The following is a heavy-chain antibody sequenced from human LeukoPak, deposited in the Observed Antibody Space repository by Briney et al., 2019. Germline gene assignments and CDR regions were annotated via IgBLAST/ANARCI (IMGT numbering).Heavy chain of an antibody. CDR1: GGTFSSYT. D-gene: IGHD2-2*01. J-gene: IGHJ4*02. Sequence: GSSVKVSCKASGGTFSSYTISWVRQAPGEGLEWMGRIIPLLGIANYAQKFQGRVTITADKSTGTAYMELSSMRSEDTAVYYCARKVEYCSSTSCYLDYWGQGTLVTVSS. CDR2: IIPLLGIA. CDR3: ARKVEYCSSTSCYLDY. V-gene: IGHV1-69*02.